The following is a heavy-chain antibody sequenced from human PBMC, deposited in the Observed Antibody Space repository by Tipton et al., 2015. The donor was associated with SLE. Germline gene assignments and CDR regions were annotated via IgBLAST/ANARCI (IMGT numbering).Heavy chain of an antibody. Sequence: GSLRLSCAASGFTFSSYWMSWVRQAPGKGLEWVANIKQDGSEKYYVDSVKGRFTISRENAKNSLYLQMNSLRAEDSAVYYCAGGGWDYYGSGSPDYWGQGTLVTVSS. CDR3: AGGGWDYYGSGSPDY. J-gene: IGHJ4*02. CDR1: GFTFSSYW. V-gene: IGHV3-7*01. CDR2: IKQDGSEK. D-gene: IGHD3-10*01.